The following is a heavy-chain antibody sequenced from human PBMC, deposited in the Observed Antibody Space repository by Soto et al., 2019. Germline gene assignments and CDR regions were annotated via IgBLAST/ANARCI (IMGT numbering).Heavy chain of an antibody. D-gene: IGHD1-26*01. V-gene: IGHV3-23*01. Sequence: EVQLLESGGGLVQPGGSLRLSCAASGFTFSSYAMSWVRQAPGKGLEGVSAISGSGGSTYYADSVKGRFTISRDNSKNTLYLQMNSLRAEDTAVYYCAKGLGQGYYYYYGMDVWGQGTTVTVSS. CDR1: GFTFSSYA. J-gene: IGHJ6*02. CDR3: AKGLGQGYYYYYGMDV. CDR2: ISGSGGST.